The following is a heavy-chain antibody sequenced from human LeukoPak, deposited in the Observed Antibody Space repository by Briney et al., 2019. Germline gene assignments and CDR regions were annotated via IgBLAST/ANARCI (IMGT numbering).Heavy chain of an antibody. V-gene: IGHV1-2*02. CDR3: ARGWEEIAVAGGNAFDI. CDR1: GYTFTGYY. J-gene: IGHJ3*02. D-gene: IGHD6-19*01. Sequence: GASVKVSCKASGYTFTGYYMHWVRQAPGQGLEWMGWINPNSGGTNYAQKFQGRVTMTRDTSISTAYMELSRLRSDDTAVYYCARGWEEIAVAGGNAFDIWGQGTMVTVSS. CDR2: INPNSGGT.